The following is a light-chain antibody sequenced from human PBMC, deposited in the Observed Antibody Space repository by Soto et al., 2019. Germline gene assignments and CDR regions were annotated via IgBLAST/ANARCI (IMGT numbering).Light chain of an antibody. Sequence: EIVLTQSPGTLSLSPGERATLSCRASQSVGSSFLAWYQQTAGQARRLLIYSASSRATSIAERFSASGSETDFTLTISRLEPEDFAVYYCQQYGNSPYTFGQGTKLEIK. V-gene: IGKV3-20*01. CDR1: QSVGSSF. CDR2: SAS. J-gene: IGKJ2*01. CDR3: QQYGNSPYT.